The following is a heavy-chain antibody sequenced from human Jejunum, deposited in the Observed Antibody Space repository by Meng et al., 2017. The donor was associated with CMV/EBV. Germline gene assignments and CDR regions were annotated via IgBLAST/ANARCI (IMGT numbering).Heavy chain of an antibody. Sequence: KASGGTFSTYVINWVRQAPGQGLEWMALINPSGYNTNYTQKFQGRITVTRDTSTRTVYMELNNLTFEDTAVYYCAKEGVLYGMDVWGQGTTVTVSS. CDR2: INPSGYNT. J-gene: IGHJ6*02. CDR1: GGTFSTYV. V-gene: IGHV1-46*01. CDR3: AKEGVLYGMDV. D-gene: IGHD4/OR15-4a*01.